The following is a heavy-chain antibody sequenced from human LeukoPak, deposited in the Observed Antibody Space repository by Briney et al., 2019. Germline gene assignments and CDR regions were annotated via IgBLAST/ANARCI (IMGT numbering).Heavy chain of an antibody. CDR2: ISSSSSTI. V-gene: IGHV3-48*01. CDR3: AREQDLDY. J-gene: IGHJ4*02. CDR1: GFTFSSYS. Sequence: GGSLRLSCAASGFTFSSYSMNWVRQAPGKGLEWVSYISSSSSTIYYADSVKGRFTISRDNAKNSLYLQMNSLRAEDTAVYYCAREQDLDYWGQETLVTVSS.